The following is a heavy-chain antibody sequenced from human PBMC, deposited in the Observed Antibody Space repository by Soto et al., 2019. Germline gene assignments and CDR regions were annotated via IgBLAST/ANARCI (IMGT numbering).Heavy chain of an antibody. V-gene: IGHV3-23*01. CDR1: GFTFSSYA. D-gene: IGHD3-22*01. CDR3: AKDPGGGYYYDSSGYFDY. Sequence: EVQLLESGGGLVQPGGSLRLSCAASGFTFSSYAMSWVRQAPGKGLEWVSAISGSGGSTYYADSVKGRFTISRDNSKKTLYLQMNSLRAEDTAVYYCAKDPGGGYYYDSSGYFDYWGQGTLVTVSS. J-gene: IGHJ4*02. CDR2: ISGSGGST.